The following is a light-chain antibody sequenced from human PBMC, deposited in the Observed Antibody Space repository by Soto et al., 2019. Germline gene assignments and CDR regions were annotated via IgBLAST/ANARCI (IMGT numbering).Light chain of an antibody. CDR1: QSFSRSF. Sequence: EIVLTQSPGTLSLSPWERATLSCRASQSFSRSFLAWYQQKPGQAPRLLLYGASTRATGIPDRFSGSGSGTDFTLSITRLEPEDFALYYCQQYASSPITFGQGTRLDI. CDR3: QQYASSPIT. CDR2: GAS. V-gene: IGKV3-20*01. J-gene: IGKJ5*01.